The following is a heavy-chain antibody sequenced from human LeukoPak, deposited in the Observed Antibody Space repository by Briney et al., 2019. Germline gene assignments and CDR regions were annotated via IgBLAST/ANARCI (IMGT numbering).Heavy chain of an antibody. J-gene: IGHJ6*02. V-gene: IGHV4-59*08. Sequence: SETLSLTCTVSGGSISSYYWSWIRQPPGKGLEWIGYIYYSGSTNYNPSLKSRVTISVDTSKDQFSLKLSSVTAADTAVYYCARLGYSYGSYYYYGMDVWGQGTTVTVSS. D-gene: IGHD5-18*01. CDR1: GGSISSYY. CDR2: IYYSGST. CDR3: ARLGYSYGSYYYYGMDV.